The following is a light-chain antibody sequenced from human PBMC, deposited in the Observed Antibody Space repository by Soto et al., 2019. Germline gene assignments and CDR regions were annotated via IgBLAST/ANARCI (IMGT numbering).Light chain of an antibody. CDR1: QSVSSTF. V-gene: IGKV3-20*01. J-gene: IGKJ4*01. CDR2: GAS. CDR3: QQYGSSPT. Sequence: EIVLTQSPGTLTLSPGERATLSCRASQSVSSTFLAWYRQKHGQAPRLLIYGASSRATGIPDRFSGSGSGTDFTLTISRLEPEDFAVYYCQQYGSSPTFGGGTKVDI.